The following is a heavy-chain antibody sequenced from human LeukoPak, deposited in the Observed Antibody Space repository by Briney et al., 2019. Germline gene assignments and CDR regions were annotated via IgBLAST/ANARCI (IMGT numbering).Heavy chain of an antibody. J-gene: IGHJ4*02. V-gene: IGHV3-23*01. Sequence: GGSLRLSCAASGFTFSSYAMSRVRQAPGKGLEWVSVISRSGDIYYADSVKGRFTISRDNSKNTLYLQMSSLRAEDTAVYYCAKDPLLRYFDWSGNYWGQGTLVTVSS. CDR2: ISRSGDI. CDR1: GFTFSSYA. CDR3: AKDPLLRYFDWSGNY. D-gene: IGHD3-9*01.